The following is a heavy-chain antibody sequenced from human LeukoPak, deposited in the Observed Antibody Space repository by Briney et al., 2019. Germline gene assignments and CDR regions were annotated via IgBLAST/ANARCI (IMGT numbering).Heavy chain of an antibody. J-gene: IGHJ6*03. D-gene: IGHD1-1*01. CDR3: ARLSYDLYYYYMDV. Sequence: PGASLQISCKGSGYSFTSYWIGWVRQLPGKGLEWMGIIYPGDSDTRYSPSFQGQVTISADKSISTAYLQWSSLKASDTAMYYCARLSYDLYYYYMDVWGKGTTVTVSS. V-gene: IGHV5-51*01. CDR2: IYPGDSDT. CDR1: GYSFTSYW.